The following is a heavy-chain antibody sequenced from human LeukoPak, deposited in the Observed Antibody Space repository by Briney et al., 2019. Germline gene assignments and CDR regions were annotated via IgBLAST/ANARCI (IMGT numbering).Heavy chain of an antibody. J-gene: IGHJ3*02. CDR2: TYYRSKWYY. CDR1: GXSVSSTSVA. D-gene: IGHD1-26*01. V-gene: IGHV6-1*01. CDR3: ARGAYSGFDM. Sequence: SQTLSLTCAISGXSVSSTSVAWHWIRQSPSRGLEWLGRTYYRSKWYYDYAVSVRSRLTVNPDTSKNQFSLQLNSVTPEDSAVYYCARGAYSGFDMWGQGTMVTVSS.